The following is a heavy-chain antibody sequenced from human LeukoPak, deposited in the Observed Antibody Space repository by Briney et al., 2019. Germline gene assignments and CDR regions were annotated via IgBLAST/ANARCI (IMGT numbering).Heavy chain of an antibody. CDR2: INHSGST. V-gene: IGHV4-34*01. CDR1: GGSFSGYY. J-gene: IGHJ4*02. D-gene: IGHD3-10*01. Sequence: SQTLSLTCAVYGGSFSGYYWSWIRQPPGKGLEWIGEINHSGSTNYNPSLKSRVTISVDTSKNQFSLKLSSVTAADTAVYYCARDDTMVRGVIRWGQGTLVTVSS. CDR3: ARDDTMVRGVIR.